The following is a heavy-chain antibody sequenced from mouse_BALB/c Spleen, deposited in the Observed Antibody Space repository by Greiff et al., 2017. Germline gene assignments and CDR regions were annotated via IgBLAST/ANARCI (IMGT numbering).Heavy chain of an antibody. CDR2: ISYDGSN. CDR1: GYSITSGYY. V-gene: IGHV3-6*02. D-gene: IGHD1-1*01. CDR3: AREMRGSRGYFDV. J-gene: IGHJ1*01. Sequence: EVQLKESGPGLVKPSQSLSLTCSVTGYSITSGYYWNWIRQFPGNKLEWMGYISYDGSNNYNPSLKNRISITRDTSKNQFFLKLNSVTTEDTATYYCAREMRGSRGYFDVWGAGTTVTVSS.